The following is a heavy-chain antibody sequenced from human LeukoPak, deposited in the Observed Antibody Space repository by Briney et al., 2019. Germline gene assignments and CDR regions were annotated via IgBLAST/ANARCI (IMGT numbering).Heavy chain of an antibody. CDR1: GGSISSYY. V-gene: IGHV4-4*07. J-gene: IGHJ5*02. CDR3: ARSGRDSSSWSNNWFDP. CDR2: IYTSGST. Sequence: SETLSLSCTVSGGSISSYYWSWSRQPAGKGLEWIGRIYTSGSTNYNPSLKSRVTMSVDTSKNQFSLKLSSVTAADTAVYYCARSGRDSSSWSNNWFDPWGQGTLVTVSS. D-gene: IGHD6-13*01.